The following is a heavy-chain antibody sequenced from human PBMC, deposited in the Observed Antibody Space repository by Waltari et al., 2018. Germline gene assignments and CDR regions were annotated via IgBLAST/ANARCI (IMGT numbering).Heavy chain of an antibody. CDR2: IYSGGST. Sequence: EVHLVESGGGLVHPGGSLRVSCAVPGFIVSSYRMRWVRQPPGEGLEWVSVIYSGGSTFYSGSVTGRFTISRDNSYNTLFLDMRNLRTEDTATYYCAREMDGGYLDIWGQGTLVTVSS. D-gene: IGHD4-17*01. V-gene: IGHV3-66*01. CDR1: GFIVSSYR. J-gene: IGHJ4*02. CDR3: AREMDGGYLDI.